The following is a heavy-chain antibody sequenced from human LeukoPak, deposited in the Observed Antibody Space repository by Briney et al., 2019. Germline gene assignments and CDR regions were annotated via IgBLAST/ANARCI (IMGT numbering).Heavy chain of an antibody. CDR3: AKDGFYGDYSACLDY. V-gene: IGHV3-30*18. D-gene: IGHD4-17*01. Sequence: PGGSLRLSCAASGFTFSSYGMHWVRQAPGKGLEWVAVISYDGSNKYYADSVKGRFTISRDNSKNTLYLQMNSLRAEDTAVYYCAKDGFYGDYSACLDYWGQGTLVTVSS. CDR2: ISYDGSNK. J-gene: IGHJ4*02. CDR1: GFTFSSYG.